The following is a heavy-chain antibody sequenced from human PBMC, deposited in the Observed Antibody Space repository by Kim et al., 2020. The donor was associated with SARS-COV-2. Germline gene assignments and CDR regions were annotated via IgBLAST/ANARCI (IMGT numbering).Heavy chain of an antibody. J-gene: IGHJ6*02. Sequence: SETLSLTCAVSGGSISSSNWWSWVRQPPGKGLEWIGEIYHSGSTNYNPSLKSRVTISVDKSKNQFSLKLSSVTAADTAVYYCARVEPYYYYGMDVWGQGTTVTVSS. CDR3: ARVEPYYYYGMDV. CDR1: GGSISSSNW. V-gene: IGHV4-4*02. D-gene: IGHD1-1*01. CDR2: IYHSGST.